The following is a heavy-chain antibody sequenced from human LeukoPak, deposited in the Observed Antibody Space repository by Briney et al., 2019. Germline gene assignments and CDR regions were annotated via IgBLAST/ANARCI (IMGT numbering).Heavy chain of an antibody. CDR2: ISFDGSTK. D-gene: IGHD3-10*01. CDR3: ARDGSGEWPIGY. Sequence: GRSLRLSCAASAFTFSTYGMHWVRQAPGKGLEWVAVISFDGSTKYYADSVKGRFTISRDNSKNTLYLQMNSLRVEDTAVYYCARDGSGEWPIGYWGQGTLVTVSS. CDR1: AFTFSTYG. J-gene: IGHJ4*02. V-gene: IGHV3-30*03.